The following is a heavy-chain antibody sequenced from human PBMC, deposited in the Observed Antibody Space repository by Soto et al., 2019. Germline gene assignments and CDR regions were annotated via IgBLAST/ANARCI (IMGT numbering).Heavy chain of an antibody. D-gene: IGHD2-15*01. Sequence: EVQLVESGGGLVQPGRSLRLACAASGFTFDAYHMHWVRQAPGKGLEWVAGLAWDGGSIEYVDSVEGRFTISRDNAKNALDLQMSSLRDEYTALYYCVLDDAFDLWGQGTQVTVDS. CDR3: VLDDAFDL. J-gene: IGHJ3*01. CDR2: LAWDGGSI. V-gene: IGHV3-9*01. CDR1: GFTFDAYH.